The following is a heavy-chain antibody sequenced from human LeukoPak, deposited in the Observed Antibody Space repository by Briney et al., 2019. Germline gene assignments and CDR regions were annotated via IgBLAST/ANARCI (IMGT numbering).Heavy chain of an antibody. CDR3: ARDSAPNFDY. CDR2: IYYSGYT. D-gene: IGHD3-10*01. CDR1: GGSISNRSHF. Sequence: PSETLSLTCTVSGGSISNRSHFWGWIRQTPGKGLEWFGSIYYSGYTYYNPSLKSRVTISVDTSKNQFSLRLNSVTAADTAVYYCARDSAPNFDYWGQGILVTVSS. V-gene: IGHV4-39*07. J-gene: IGHJ4*02.